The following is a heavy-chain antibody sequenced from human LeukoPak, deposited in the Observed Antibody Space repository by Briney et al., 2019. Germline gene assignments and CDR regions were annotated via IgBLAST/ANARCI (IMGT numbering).Heavy chain of an antibody. D-gene: IGHD2-2*01. Sequence: SVKVSCMASGGTFSSYAISWVRQAPGQGLEWMGGIIPIFGTANYAQKFQGRVTITADKSTSTAYMELSSLRSEDTAVYYCARADIVVVPAAIVISWFDPWGQGTLVTVSS. CDR2: IIPIFGTA. V-gene: IGHV1-69*06. CDR3: ARADIVVVPAAIVISWFDP. CDR1: GGTFSSYA. J-gene: IGHJ5*02.